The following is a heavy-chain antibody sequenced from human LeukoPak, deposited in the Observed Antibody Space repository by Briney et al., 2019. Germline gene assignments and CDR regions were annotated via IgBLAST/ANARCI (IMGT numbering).Heavy chain of an antibody. CDR2: ISPYNGNT. Sequence: ASVKVSCKASGYTYTNYGISWVRQAPGQGLEWMGWISPYNGNTHYAQKFQGRVTMTTDTSTSTVYMELRSLISDDTAVYYCAGLGYGANFIHYWGQGTLVTVSS. CDR3: AGLGYGANFIHY. V-gene: IGHV1-18*01. CDR1: GYTYTNYG. J-gene: IGHJ4*02. D-gene: IGHD4-23*01.